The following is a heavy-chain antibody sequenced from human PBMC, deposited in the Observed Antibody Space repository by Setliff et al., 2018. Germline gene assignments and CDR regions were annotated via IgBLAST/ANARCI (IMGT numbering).Heavy chain of an antibody. V-gene: IGHV1-3*01. CDR3: ARVAGRGGFDP. D-gene: IGHD6-19*01. J-gene: IGHJ5*02. CDR1: GGTFSSYA. Sequence: GASVKVSCKASGGTFSSYAISWVRQAPGQGLEWMGWINAGNGNTKYSQKFQGRVTVTRDTSASTAYMELSSLRSEDTAVYYCARVAGRGGFDPWGQGTLVTVSS. CDR2: INAGNGNT.